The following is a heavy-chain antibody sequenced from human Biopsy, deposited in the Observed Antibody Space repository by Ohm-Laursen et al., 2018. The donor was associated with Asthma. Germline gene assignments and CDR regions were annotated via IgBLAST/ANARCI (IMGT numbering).Heavy chain of an antibody. CDR1: GVSISSDY. CDR3: ARGISRVTGLFDHFDS. Sequence: SDTLSLTCPVSGVSISSDYWSWIRQPPGKGLEWIGHIYYSGSTNYQPSLKSRVTISVDTSKNQFSLKLRSVTAADAAVYYCARGISRVTGLFDHFDSWGQGTLVTVSS. CDR2: IYYSGST. D-gene: IGHD2-21*02. V-gene: IGHV4-59*07. J-gene: IGHJ4*02.